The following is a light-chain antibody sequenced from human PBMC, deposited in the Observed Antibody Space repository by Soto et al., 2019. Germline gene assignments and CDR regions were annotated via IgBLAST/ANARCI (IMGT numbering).Light chain of an antibody. J-gene: IGKJ3*01. CDR3: QKYNSAPLT. V-gene: IGKV1-27*01. CDR2: AAS. Sequence: DIQLTQSPSFLSASVGDRVTITCRASQAIGNYLAWYQQKPGKVPKLLIYAASTLQSGVPSRFSGSRSGTDFTLTVSSLQPEDVATYYCQKYNSAPLTFGPGTKVEIK. CDR1: QAIGNY.